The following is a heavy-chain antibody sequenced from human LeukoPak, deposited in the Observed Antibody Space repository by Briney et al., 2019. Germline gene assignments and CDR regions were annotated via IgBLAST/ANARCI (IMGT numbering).Heavy chain of an antibody. CDR2: IYRSGST. CDR3: ARDRCPSANCYSGFDS. CDR1: GDSIDIRDYY. D-gene: IGHD2-21*02. V-gene: IGHV4-30-4*08. Sequence: SETLSLTCTVSGDSIDIRDYYWTWVRQPPGKGLEWIGNIYRSGSTYYHPSLKSRLTISMDTSKNQFSLKLTSVTAADTAIYYCARDRCPSANCYSGFDSWGQGSLVTVSS. J-gene: IGHJ4*02.